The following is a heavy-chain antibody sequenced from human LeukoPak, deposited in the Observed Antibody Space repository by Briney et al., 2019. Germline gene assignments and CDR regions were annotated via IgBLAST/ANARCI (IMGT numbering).Heavy chain of an antibody. CDR3: ARHYYNSGSYCLDY. CDR2: IHPSDSET. CDR1: GYNFTNYW. D-gene: IGHD3-10*01. Sequence: GESLKISCTGSGYNFTNYWIGWVRQMPGKGLEWMGIIHPSDSETRYSPSFQGQVTISADKSISTAYLQWSSLKASDIAMYYCARHYYNSGSYCLDYWGQGTLVTVTS. J-gene: IGHJ4*02. V-gene: IGHV5-51*01.